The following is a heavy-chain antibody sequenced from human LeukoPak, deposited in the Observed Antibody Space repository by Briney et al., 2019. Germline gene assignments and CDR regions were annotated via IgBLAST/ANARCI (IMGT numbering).Heavy chain of an antibody. Sequence: GESLKISCKGSGYSFTSYWIGWVRQMPGKGLEWMGIIYPGDSDTRYSPSFQGQVTISADKSISTAYLQWSSLKASDTAMYYCARHEPDIAMVTGSTVADYWGQGTLVTVSS. CDR2: IYPGDSDT. J-gene: IGHJ4*02. CDR1: GYSFTSYW. V-gene: IGHV5-51*01. CDR3: ARHEPDIAMVTGSTVADY. D-gene: IGHD5-18*01.